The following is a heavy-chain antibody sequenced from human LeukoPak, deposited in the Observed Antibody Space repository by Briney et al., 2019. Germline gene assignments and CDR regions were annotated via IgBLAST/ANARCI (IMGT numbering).Heavy chain of an antibody. Sequence: GGSLRLSCAASGFTFSSYAMSWVRQAPGKGLEWVSAISGSGGSAYYADSVKGRFTISRDNSKNTLYLQMDSLRAEDTAVYYCAKCGTVVTPRWFDPWGQGTLVTVSS. V-gene: IGHV3-23*01. D-gene: IGHD4-23*01. CDR2: ISGSGGSA. CDR3: AKCGTVVTPRWFDP. CDR1: GFTFSSYA. J-gene: IGHJ5*02.